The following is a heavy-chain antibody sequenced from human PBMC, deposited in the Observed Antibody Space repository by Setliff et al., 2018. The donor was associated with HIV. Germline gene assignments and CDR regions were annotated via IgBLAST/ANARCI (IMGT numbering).Heavy chain of an antibody. D-gene: IGHD6-13*01. CDR1: GGSISSSSYY. CDR3: AREGDSSAWYRFDP. CDR2: IYYSGST. V-gene: IGHV4-39*07. Sequence: SETLSLTCIVSGGSISSSSYYWGWIRQPPGKGLEWIGSIYYSGSTNYNPYLESRVTVSVDTSKNQFSLKVFSVTAADTAVYYCAREGDSSAWYRFDPWGQGTLVTVSS. J-gene: IGHJ5*02.